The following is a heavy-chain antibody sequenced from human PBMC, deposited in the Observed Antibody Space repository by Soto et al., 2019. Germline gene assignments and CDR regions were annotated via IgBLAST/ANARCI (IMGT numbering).Heavy chain of an antibody. Sequence: SETLSLTCAVSGYSISSGYYWGWIRQPPGKGLEWIGSIYHSGSTYYTPSLKSRVTISVDTSKIQFSLKLSSVTAADTAVYYCARHESASSSYALLDVWGRGTMVTVS. CDR1: GYSISSGYY. V-gene: IGHV4-38-2*01. D-gene: IGHD3-22*01. J-gene: IGHJ3*01. CDR3: ARHESASSSYALLDV. CDR2: IYHSGST.